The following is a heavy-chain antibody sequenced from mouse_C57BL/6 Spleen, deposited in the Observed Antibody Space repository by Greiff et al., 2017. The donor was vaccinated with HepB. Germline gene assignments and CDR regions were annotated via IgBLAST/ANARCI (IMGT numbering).Heavy chain of an antibody. Sequence: EVKLVESGGGLVKPGGSLKLSCAASGFTFSSYTMSWVRQTPEKRLEWVATISGGGGNTYYPDSVKGRFTISRYNAKNTLYLKMSSLRSEDTALYYCARHHYYGSSLDYWGQGTTLTVSS. CDR2: ISGGGGNT. J-gene: IGHJ2*01. V-gene: IGHV5-9*01. D-gene: IGHD1-1*01. CDR3: ARHHYYGSSLDY. CDR1: GFTFSSYT.